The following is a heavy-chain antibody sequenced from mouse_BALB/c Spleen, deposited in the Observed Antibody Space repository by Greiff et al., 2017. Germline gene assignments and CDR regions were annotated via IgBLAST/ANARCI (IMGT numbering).Heavy chain of an antibody. CDR1: GFTFSDYY. V-gene: IGHV5-4*02. Sequence: EVHLVESGGGLVKPGGSLKLSCAASGFTFSDYYMYWVRQTPEKRLEWVATISDGGSYTYYPDSVKGRFTISRDNAKNNLYLQMSSLKSEDAAMYYCARDRGNYCFYAMDYWGQGTSVTVSS. J-gene: IGHJ4*01. CDR2: ISDGGSYT. D-gene: IGHD2-1*01. CDR3: ARDRGNYCFYAMDY.